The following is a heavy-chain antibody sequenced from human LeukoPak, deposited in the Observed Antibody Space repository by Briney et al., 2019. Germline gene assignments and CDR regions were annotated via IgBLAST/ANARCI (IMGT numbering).Heavy chain of an antibody. D-gene: IGHD1-1*01. CDR1: GFSLSTSGVG. V-gene: IGHV2-5*02. CDR3: AHRAGTLEANWFDT. Sequence: SGPTLVNPTQTLTLTCTFSGFSLSTSGVGVGWIRQPPGKALEWLALIYWDDDKRYSPSLKSRLTVTKDTSKNQVVLTMSNVDPVDTATYFCAHRAGTLEANWFDTWGQGTLVTVSS. CDR2: IYWDDDK. J-gene: IGHJ5*02.